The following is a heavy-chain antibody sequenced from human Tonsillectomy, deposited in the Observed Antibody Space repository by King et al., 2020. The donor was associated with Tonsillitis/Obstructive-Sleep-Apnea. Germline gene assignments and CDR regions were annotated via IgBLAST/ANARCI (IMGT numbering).Heavy chain of an antibody. V-gene: IGHV4-31*03. CDR1: GDSISNGDYY. Sequence: VQLQESGPGLVKPSQTLSLTCTVSGDSISNGDYYWSWIRQHPGKGLEWIGYIYNSGHTYYNPSLKSRLIISVDSSKNKFSLKLSSVTAADTAVYYCARGGGYCSTNSCSDFDSWGQGTLVTVSP. CDR3: ARGGGYCSTNSCSDFDS. J-gene: IGHJ4*02. D-gene: IGHD2-2*01. CDR2: IYNSGHT.